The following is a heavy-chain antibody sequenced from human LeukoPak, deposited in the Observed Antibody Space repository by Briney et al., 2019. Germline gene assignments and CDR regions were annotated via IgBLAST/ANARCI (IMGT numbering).Heavy chain of an antibody. J-gene: IGHJ4*02. CDR1: GFNFSNYN. CDR2: ISSSSSYI. D-gene: IGHD3-16*01. V-gene: IGHV3-21*01. Sequence: KPGGSLRLSCAASGFNFSNYNMNWVRQAPGKGLEWVSSISSSSSYIYYADSVKGRFTISRDNAKNSLYLQMNSLRAEDTAVYYCTRGPWGGSIGDYWGQGTLVTVSS. CDR3: TRGPWGGSIGDY.